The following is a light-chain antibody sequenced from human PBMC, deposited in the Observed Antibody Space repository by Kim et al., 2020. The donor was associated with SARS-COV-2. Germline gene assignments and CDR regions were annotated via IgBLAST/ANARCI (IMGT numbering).Light chain of an antibody. CDR1: SSNIGAGYD. J-gene: IGLJ1*01. CDR2: GNS. V-gene: IGLV1-40*01. CDR3: QSYDSSLSADVYV. Sequence: VTISCTGSSSNIGAGYDVHWYQQLPGTAPKLLIYGNSNRPSGVPDRFSGSKSGTSASLAITGLQAEDEADYYCQSYDSSLSADVYVFGTGTKVTVL.